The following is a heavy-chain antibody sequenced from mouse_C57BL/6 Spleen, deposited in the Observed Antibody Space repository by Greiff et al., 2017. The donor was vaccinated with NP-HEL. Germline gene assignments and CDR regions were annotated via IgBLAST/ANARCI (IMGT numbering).Heavy chain of an antibody. V-gene: IGHV1-80*01. CDR1: GYAFSSYW. CDR2: IYPGDGDT. CDR3: AITGETPFDD. Sequence: QVQLQQSGAELVKPGASVKISCKASGYAFSSYWMNWLKQRPGKGLEWIGQIYPGDGDTNYNGKFKGKATLTADKSSSTAYMQLSSLTSEDSAVYFCAITGETPFDDWGQGTTLTVSS. D-gene: IGHD4-1*01. J-gene: IGHJ2*01.